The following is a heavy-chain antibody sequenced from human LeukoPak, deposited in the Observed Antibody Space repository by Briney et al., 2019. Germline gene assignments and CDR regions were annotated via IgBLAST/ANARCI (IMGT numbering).Heavy chain of an antibody. V-gene: IGHV1-2*02. J-gene: IGHJ4*02. CDR3: ARGDYGAYGVSFDY. D-gene: IGHD4-17*01. CDR2: INPNSGGT. CDR1: GYTFTGYY. Sequence: ASVKVSCTASGYTFTGYYMHWARQAPGQGLEWMGWINPNSGGTNYAQKFQGGVTMTRDTSISTAYMELSRLRSDDTAVYYCARGDYGAYGVSFDYWGQGTLVTVSS.